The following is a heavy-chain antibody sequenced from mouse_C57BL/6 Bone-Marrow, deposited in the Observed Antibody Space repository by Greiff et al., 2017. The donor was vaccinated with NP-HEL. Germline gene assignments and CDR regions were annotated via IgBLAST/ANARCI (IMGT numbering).Heavy chain of an antibody. J-gene: IGHJ3*01. D-gene: IGHD3-2*02. V-gene: IGHV10-1*01. CDR1: GFSFNTYA. Sequence: EVKLMESGGGLVQPKGSLKLSCAASGFSFNTYAMNWVRQAPGKGLEWVARIRSKRNNYATYYADSVKDRFTISRDDSESMLYLQMNNLKTEDTAMYYCVRQLRSFEAYWGQGTLVTVSA. CDR3: VRQLRSFEAY. CDR2: IRSKRNNYAT.